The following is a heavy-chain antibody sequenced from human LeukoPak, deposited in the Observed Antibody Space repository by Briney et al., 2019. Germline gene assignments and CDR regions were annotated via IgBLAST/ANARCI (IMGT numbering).Heavy chain of an antibody. V-gene: IGHV1-46*01. CDR1: GYTFPSYF. J-gene: IGHJ4*02. CDR2: INPTGGST. CDR3: ARDRNKAAAGSPGDY. Sequence: ASVKVSCKASGYTFPSYFMHWVRQAPGQGLEWMGIINPTGGSTTYAQKFQGRVTMTRDTSTSTVYMELSSLRSDDTAVYYCARDRNKAAAGSPGDYWGQGTLVTVSS. D-gene: IGHD6-13*01.